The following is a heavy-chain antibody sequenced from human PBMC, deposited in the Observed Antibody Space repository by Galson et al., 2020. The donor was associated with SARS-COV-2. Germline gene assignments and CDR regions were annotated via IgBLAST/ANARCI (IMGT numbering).Heavy chain of an antibody. CDR2: ISYDGSNK. D-gene: IGHD1-26*01. J-gene: IGHJ3*02. V-gene: IGHV3-30*18. CDR3: AKSRGGSYQDAFDI. Sequence: GESPKISCAAPGFTFNSYGMHWVRQAPGKGLEWVAVISYDGSNKYYADSVKGRFTISRDNSKNTLYLQMNSLRAEDTAVYYCAKSRGGSYQDAFDIWGQGTMVTVSS. CDR1: GFTFNSYG.